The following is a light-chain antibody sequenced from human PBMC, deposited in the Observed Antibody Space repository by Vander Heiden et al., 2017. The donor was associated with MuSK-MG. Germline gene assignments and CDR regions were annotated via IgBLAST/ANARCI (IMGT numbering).Light chain of an antibody. V-gene: IGKV3-11*01. Sequence: EIVLTQSPATLSLSPGERATPACRASQGVGRYLAWYQQKPGQAPRLLIYETSNRASGVPARFSGRGSGTAFTLTISSLEPEDFAVYYWQQRSDWITFGQGTRLEIK. J-gene: IGKJ5*01. CDR3: QQRSDWIT. CDR1: QGVGRY. CDR2: ETS.